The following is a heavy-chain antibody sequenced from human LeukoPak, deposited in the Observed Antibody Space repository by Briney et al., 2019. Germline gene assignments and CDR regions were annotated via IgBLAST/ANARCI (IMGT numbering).Heavy chain of an antibody. CDR3: ARDKRITMVRGVISTRPFDY. J-gene: IGHJ4*02. CDR2: ISYDGSNK. D-gene: IGHD3-10*01. CDR1: GFTFSSYA. Sequence: PGGSLRLSCAASGFTFSSYAMHWVRQAPGKGLEWVAVISYDGSNKYYADSVKGRFTISRDNSKNTLYLQMNSLRAEDTAVYYCARDKRITMVRGVISTRPFDYWGQGTLVTVSS. V-gene: IGHV3-30*04.